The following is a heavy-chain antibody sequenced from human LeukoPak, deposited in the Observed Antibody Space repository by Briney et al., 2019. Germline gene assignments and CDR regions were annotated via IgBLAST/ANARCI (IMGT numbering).Heavy chain of an antibody. CDR2: TSGSGGST. J-gene: IGHJ4*02. CDR3: AKSDYFDS. Sequence: GGSLRLSCAASGFTFSNYWMHWVRQAPGKGLVWVSVTSGSGGSTYYAESVKGRFTISRDNSKNTLYLQMNSLRAEDTAVYYCAKSDYFDSWGQGTLVTVSS. V-gene: IGHV3-23*01. CDR1: GFTFSNYW.